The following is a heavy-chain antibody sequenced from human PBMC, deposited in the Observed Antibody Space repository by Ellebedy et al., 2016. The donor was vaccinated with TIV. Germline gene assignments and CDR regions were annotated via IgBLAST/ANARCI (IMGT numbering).Heavy chain of an antibody. CDR1: GGSISSYY. V-gene: IGHV4-59*06. J-gene: IGHJ5*02. CDR2: IYYSGST. CDR3: ARGLTIFGVVMDWFDP. D-gene: IGHD3-3*01. Sequence: MPSETLSLTCTVSGGSISSYYWSWIRQHPGKGLEWIGYIYYSGSTYYNPSLKSRVTISVDTSKNQFSLKLSSVTAADTAVYYCARGLTIFGVVMDWFDPWGQGTLVTVSS.